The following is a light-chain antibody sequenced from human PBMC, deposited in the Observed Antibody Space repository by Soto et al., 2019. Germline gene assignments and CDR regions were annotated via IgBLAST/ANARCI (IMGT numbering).Light chain of an antibody. CDR3: GTWDSSLSAYV. V-gene: IGLV1-51*02. CDR1: SSNIGKNY. Sequence: QSVLTQPPSVSAAPGQKVTSSCSGSSSNIGKNYVSWYQQLPGTAPKLLMFENNKRPSGIPDRFSGSESGTSATLGITGLQTGDEADYFCGTWDSSLSAYVFGSGTKVTVL. J-gene: IGLJ1*01. CDR2: ENN.